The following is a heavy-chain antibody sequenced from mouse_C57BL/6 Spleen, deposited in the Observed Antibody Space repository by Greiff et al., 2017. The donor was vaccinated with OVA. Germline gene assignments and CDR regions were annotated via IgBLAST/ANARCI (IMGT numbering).Heavy chain of an antibody. J-gene: IGHJ3*01. CDR3: ARGNGYYAFAY. Sequence: VQLQQPGAELVRPGSSVKLSCKASGYTFTSYWMDWVKQRPGQGLEWIGNIYPSDSETHYNQKFKDKATLTVDKSSSTAYMQLSSLTSEDSAVYYCARGNGYYAFAYWGQGTLVTVSA. D-gene: IGHD2-3*01. V-gene: IGHV1-61*01. CDR1: GYTFTSYW. CDR2: IYPSDSET.